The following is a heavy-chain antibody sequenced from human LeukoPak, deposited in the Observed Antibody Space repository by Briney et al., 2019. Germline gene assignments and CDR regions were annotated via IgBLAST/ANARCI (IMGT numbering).Heavy chain of an antibody. CDR3: AKGLLVSFDY. V-gene: IGHV3-30*02. D-gene: IGHD2-15*01. CDR2: IRYDGSNK. Sequence: HPGGSLRLSCAASGFSFSNYGMHWVRQAPGKGLEWVAFIRYDGSNKYYADSVKGRFTISRDNSKNTLYLQMNSLRAEDTAVYYCAKGLLVSFDYWGQGTLVTVSS. CDR1: GFSFSNYG. J-gene: IGHJ4*02.